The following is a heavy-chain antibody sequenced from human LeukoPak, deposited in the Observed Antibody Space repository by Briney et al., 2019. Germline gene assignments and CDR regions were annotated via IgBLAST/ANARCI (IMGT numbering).Heavy chain of an antibody. J-gene: IGHJ4*02. D-gene: IGHD4-17*01. Sequence: QPGGSLRLSCAASGFTFSSYAMSWIRQAPGKGLEWLSAISATTGTTFYADSVKGRFTISRDNSKNALYLQMNNLRAEDTAVYYCATKTSYGDRYFDYWGQGTLVTVSS. V-gene: IGHV3-23*01. CDR2: ISATTGTT. CDR1: GFTFSSYA. CDR3: ATKTSYGDRYFDY.